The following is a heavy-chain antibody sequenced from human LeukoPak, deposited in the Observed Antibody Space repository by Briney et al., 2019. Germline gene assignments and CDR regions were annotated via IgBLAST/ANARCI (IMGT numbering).Heavy chain of an antibody. Sequence: GGSLRLSCAVSGITLSNYAMSWVRQAPGKGLEWVAGISGSGGGTHYADSVKGRFTISRDNPKNTLYLQMNNLRAGDTAVYFCAKRGVVIRVILVGFHKEAYYFDSWGQGALVTVSS. CDR3: AKRGVVIRVILVGFHKEAYYFDS. D-gene: IGHD3-22*01. V-gene: IGHV3-23*01. CDR1: GITLSNYA. J-gene: IGHJ4*02. CDR2: ISGSGGGT.